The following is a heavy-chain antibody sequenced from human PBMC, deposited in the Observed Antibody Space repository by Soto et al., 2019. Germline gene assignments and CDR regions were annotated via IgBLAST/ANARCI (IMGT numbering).Heavy chain of an antibody. CDR1: GFSLITSGVG. CDR3: AHSRVRFLEWLLYCATFDP. J-gene: IGHJ5*02. CDR2: IYWNDDK. Sequence: YGRTLGNPTPTLTLTCTFSGFSLITSGVGVGWMCKKQGNDLEWLALIYWNDDKRYSPSLKSRLTITNDTSKNQVVLTMTNMDPVDTATYYCAHSRVRFLEWLLYCATFDPWGQGTLVTVSS. V-gene: IGHV2-5*01. D-gene: IGHD3-3*01.